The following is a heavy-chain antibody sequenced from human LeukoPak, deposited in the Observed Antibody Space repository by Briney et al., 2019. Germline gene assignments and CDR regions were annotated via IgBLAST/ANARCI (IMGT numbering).Heavy chain of an antibody. CDR1: GFTFSSYA. V-gene: IGHV3-30-3*01. J-gene: IGHJ1*01. D-gene: IGHD3-22*01. CDR2: ISYDGSNK. CDR3: ATYSSLNRREFQF. Sequence: GGSLRPSCAASGFTFSSYAMHWVRQAPGKGLEWVAVISYDGSNKYYADSVKGRFTISRDNSKNTLYLQMNSLRAEDTAVYYCATYSSLNRREFQFWGQGTLLTVSS.